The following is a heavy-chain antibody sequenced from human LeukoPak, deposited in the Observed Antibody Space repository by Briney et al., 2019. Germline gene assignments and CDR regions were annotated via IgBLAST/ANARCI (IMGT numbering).Heavy chain of an antibody. CDR3: ARESEIRFLEWLFVFDY. J-gene: IGHJ4*02. CDR2: IKQDGSEK. V-gene: IGHV3-7*01. Sequence: GGSLRLSCAASGFAFSSYWMTWVRQAPGKGLEWVANIKQDGSEKYYVDSVKGRFTISRDNAKNSLYLQMNSLRAEDTAVYYCARESEIRFLEWLFVFDYWGQGTLVTVSS. CDR1: GFAFSSYW. D-gene: IGHD3-3*01.